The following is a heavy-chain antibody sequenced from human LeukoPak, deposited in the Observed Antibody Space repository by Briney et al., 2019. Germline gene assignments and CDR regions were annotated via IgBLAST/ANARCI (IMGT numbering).Heavy chain of an antibody. J-gene: IGHJ6*02. D-gene: IGHD1-26*01. Sequence: GGSLRLSCAASGFTFSSHAMSWVRQAPGKGLEWVSSISGSGGSTYYADSVKGRFTISRDNSKNTLYLQMNSLRAEDTAVYYCAKGGATSPYYGMDVWGQGTTVTVSS. CDR1: GFTFSSHA. V-gene: IGHV3-23*01. CDR2: ISGSGGST. CDR3: AKGGATSPYYGMDV.